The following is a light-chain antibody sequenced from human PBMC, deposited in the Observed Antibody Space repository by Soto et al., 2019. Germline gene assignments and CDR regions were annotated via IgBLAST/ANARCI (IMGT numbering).Light chain of an antibody. CDR3: GSYDSSIALLV. J-gene: IGLJ3*02. CDR2: DVT. Sequence: QSALTQPASVSGSPGQSITISCTGTSSDIGAYNYVSWYQQLPGTAPKLLIYDVTNRPSGVSARFSGSKSGNTASLAITGLQAEDEADYYCGSYDSSIALLVFGGGTKVTVL. V-gene: IGLV2-14*03. CDR1: SSDIGAYNY.